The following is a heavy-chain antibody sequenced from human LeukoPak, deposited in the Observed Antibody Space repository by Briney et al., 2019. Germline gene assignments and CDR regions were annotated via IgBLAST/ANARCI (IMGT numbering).Heavy chain of an antibody. Sequence: PGGSLRLSCSASGFTLSSHGMHWLRQAPGKGLEGVAVISYGGSNKYYADSVKGRFTISRDNSKNKLYLQMNSLRAEDTAVYYCAKDQGIQLWLRYTFDIWGQGTMVTVSS. CDR1: GFTLSSHG. V-gene: IGHV3-30*18. CDR3: AKDQGIQLWLRYTFDI. CDR2: ISYGGSNK. J-gene: IGHJ3*02. D-gene: IGHD5-18*01.